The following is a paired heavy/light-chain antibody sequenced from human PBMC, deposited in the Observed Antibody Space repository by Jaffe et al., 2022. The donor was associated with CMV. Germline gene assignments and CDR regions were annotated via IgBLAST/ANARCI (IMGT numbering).Light chain of an antibody. CDR1: QDIANY. J-gene: IGKJ1*01. V-gene: IGKV1-27*01. CDR2: AGS. CDR3: QKYNTAPWT. Sequence: DIQMTQSPSSLSASVGDRVKITCWASQDIANYLAWYQQKPGKVPKLLIYAGSTLQPGVPSRFSGSGAGTDFTLTISSLQPEDIGTYYCQKYNTAPWTFGQGTKVEIK.
Heavy chain of an antibody. J-gene: IGHJ5*02. CDR1: GGSINSDGDY. CDR2: IYYSGST. D-gene: IGHD3-10*01. CDR3: ARHSNYYGSGTTT. Sequence: QLQLQGSGPGLVKPSETLSLTCTVSGGSINSDGDYWGWIRQPPGKGLEWIASIYYSGSTYYSPSLKSRVTISADTSKNQFSLKLTSVTAADTALYYCARHSNYYGSGTTTWGQGTLVTVSS. V-gene: IGHV4-39*01.